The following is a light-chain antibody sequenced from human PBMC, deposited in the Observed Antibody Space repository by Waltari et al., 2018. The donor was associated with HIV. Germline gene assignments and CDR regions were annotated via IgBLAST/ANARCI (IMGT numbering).Light chain of an antibody. V-gene: IGKV4-1*01. J-gene: IGKJ4*01. CDR2: WAS. CDR1: QSVLYSSNHQNY. CDR3: QQYYSTPLT. Sequence: DIVMTQSPASLAVSLGERATINCKSSQSVLYSSNHQNYLAWYQQKPGQPPKLLIYWASTRASGVPDRFSGSGSETDFTLTISSLQAEDVAVYYCQQYYSTPLTFGGGTTVGIK.